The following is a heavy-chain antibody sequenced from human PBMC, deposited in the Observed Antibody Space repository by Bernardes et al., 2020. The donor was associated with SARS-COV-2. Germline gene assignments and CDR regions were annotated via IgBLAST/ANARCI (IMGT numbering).Heavy chain of an antibody. CDR1: GFTFSSYW. V-gene: IGHV3-7*01. CDR3: ARDSFYSGSYRRSSYYYYYGMDVLGSYRYTTPFFDW. CDR2: IKQDGSEK. Sequence: SLRLSCAASGFTFSSYWMSWVRQAPGKGLEWVANIKQDGSEKYYVDSVKGRFTISRDNAKNSLYLQMNSLRAEDTAVYYCARDSFYSGSYRRSSYYYYYGMDVLGSYRYTTPFFDWWGQETLVTVSS. J-gene: IGHJ4*02. D-gene: IGHD3-16*02.